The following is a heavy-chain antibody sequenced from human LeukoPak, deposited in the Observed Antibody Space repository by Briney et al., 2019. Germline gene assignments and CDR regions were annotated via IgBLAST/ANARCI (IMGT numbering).Heavy chain of an antibody. V-gene: IGHV1-2*02. CDR1: GYNFTRYY. J-gene: IGHJ4*02. CDR2: VNPNDGDT. Sequence: APMKVSCKASGYNFTRYYMHLVRQAPGQGVEWMGLVNPNDGDTNYAQKFQGRVTMTRDTSISTAHMEVSRLRSDDTAVYYCARANFLYCSSSTCLFDYWGQGTLVTVSS. CDR3: ARANFLYCSSSTCLFDY. D-gene: IGHD2-2*01.